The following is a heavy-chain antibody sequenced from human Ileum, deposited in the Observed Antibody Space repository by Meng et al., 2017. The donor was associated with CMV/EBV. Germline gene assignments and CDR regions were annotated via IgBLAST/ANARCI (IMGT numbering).Heavy chain of an antibody. Sequence: QVRATQWGAGLLKPTETLSLTCAVYGGSFSGYYWSWIRQPPGKGLEWIGEINHSGSTNYNPSLKSRVTISVDTSKNQFFLKLSSVTAADTAVYYCARGVAGGPFNYWGQGTLVTVSS. D-gene: IGHD2-15*01. V-gene: IGHV4-34*01. CDR3: ARGVAGGPFNY. CDR1: GGSFSGYY. J-gene: IGHJ4*02. CDR2: INHSGST.